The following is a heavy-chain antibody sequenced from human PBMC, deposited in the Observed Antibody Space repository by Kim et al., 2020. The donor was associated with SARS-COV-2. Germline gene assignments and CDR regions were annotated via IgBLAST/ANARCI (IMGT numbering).Heavy chain of an antibody. J-gene: IGHJ4*02. D-gene: IGHD3-10*01. Sequence: PSLRSRVTISVDTSKNQCSLKLSSVTAADTAVYYCARGPAGSGSYYNFDYWGQGTLVTVSS. V-gene: IGHV4-30-2*05. CDR3: ARGPAGSGSYYNFDY.